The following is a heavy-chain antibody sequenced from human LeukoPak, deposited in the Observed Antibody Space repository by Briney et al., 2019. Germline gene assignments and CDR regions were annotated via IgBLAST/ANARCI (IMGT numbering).Heavy chain of an antibody. J-gene: IGHJ3*02. CDR3: ARVRYSGSYYGHDAFDI. V-gene: IGHV4-4*02. Sequence: SETLSLTCAVSGGSISSPNWWTWVRQPPGKGLEWIGEIYRSGSTNYNPSLKSRVTMSVDQSKNQFSLKMTSVTAADTAVYYCARVRYSGSYYGHDAFDIWGQGTMVTVSS. CDR1: GGSISSPNW. D-gene: IGHD1-26*01. CDR2: IYRSGST.